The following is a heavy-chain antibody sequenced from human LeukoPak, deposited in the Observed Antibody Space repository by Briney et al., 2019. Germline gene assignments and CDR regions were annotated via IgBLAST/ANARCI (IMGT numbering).Heavy chain of an antibody. CDR3: ARGFQRGDSPV. V-gene: IGHV3-7*01. CDR1: GFTFSTYS. Sequence: GESLRPSCAASGFTFSTYSLSWLRPAPGKGLEWVAKINKDGSEKGYVDSVKGRFTISRDNAKGSLYLQLNSLRAEDTAVYYCARGFQRGDSPVWGQGTLVTVSS. D-gene: IGHD2-21*02. CDR2: INKDGSEK. J-gene: IGHJ4*02.